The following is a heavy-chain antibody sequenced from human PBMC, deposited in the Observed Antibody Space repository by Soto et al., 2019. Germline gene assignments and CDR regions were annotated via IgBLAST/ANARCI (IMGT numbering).Heavy chain of an antibody. CDR3: ARGRGSRRWYFDY. CDR2: INAGNGNT. J-gene: IGHJ4*02. Sequence: GASVKVSCKASGYTFTSYAMHWVRQAPGQRLEWMGWINAGNGNTKYSQKFQGRVTITRDTSASTAYMELSSLRSEDTAVYYCARGRGSRRWYFDYWGQGTLVTVSS. V-gene: IGHV1-3*01. CDR1: GYTFTSYA.